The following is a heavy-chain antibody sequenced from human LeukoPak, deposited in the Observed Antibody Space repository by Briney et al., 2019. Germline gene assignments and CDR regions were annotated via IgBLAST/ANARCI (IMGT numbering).Heavy chain of an antibody. CDR1: GFTVSSNY. CDR3: ARDSGIAARPTRAFDI. Sequence: GGSLRLSCAASGFTVSSNYMSWVRQAPGKGLEWASVIYSGGSTYYADSVKGRFTISRDNSKNTLYLQMNSLRAEDTAVYYCARDSGIAARPTRAFDIWGQGTMVTVSS. CDR2: IYSGGST. D-gene: IGHD6-6*01. V-gene: IGHV3-53*01. J-gene: IGHJ3*02.